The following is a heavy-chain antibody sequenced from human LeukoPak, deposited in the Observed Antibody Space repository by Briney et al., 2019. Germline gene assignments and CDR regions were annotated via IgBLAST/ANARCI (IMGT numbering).Heavy chain of an antibody. CDR3: ARSDYYDSSGYYHLDY. J-gene: IGHJ4*02. D-gene: IGHD3-22*01. CDR2: IYHSGST. V-gene: IGHV4-38-2*02. Sequence: PSETLSLTCTVSGNSISSGDNYWSWIRQPPGKGLEWIGSIYHSGSTYYNPSLKSRVTISVDTSKNQFSLKLSSVTAADTAVYYCARSDYYDSSGYYHLDYWGQGTLVTVSS. CDR1: GNSISSGDNY.